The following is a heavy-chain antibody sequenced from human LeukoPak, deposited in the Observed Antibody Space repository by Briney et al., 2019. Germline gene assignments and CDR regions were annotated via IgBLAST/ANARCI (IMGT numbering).Heavy chain of an antibody. D-gene: IGHD6-19*01. CDR1: GFTFSSYG. J-gene: IGHJ4*02. Sequence: GRSLRLSCAASGFTFSSYGMHWVRQAPGKGLEWVAVISYDGSNKYYADSVKGRFTISRDNSKNTLYLQMNSLRAEDTAVYYCARDNRFASGWPDVYWGQGTLVTVSS. CDR3: ARDNRFASGWPDVY. CDR2: ISYDGSNK. V-gene: IGHV3-30*03.